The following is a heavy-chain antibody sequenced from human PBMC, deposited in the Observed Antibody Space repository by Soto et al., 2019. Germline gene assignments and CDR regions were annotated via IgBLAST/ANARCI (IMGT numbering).Heavy chain of an antibody. J-gene: IGHJ4*02. CDR3: ARAGSTASLFDY. CDR1: GFTFSSYW. D-gene: IGHD3-10*01. Sequence: VQLVESGGGLVQPGGSLRLSCAASGFTFSSYWMSWVRQAPGKGPEWVANIKQDGSDKYYVDSVKGRFTISRDNAKNSLYLQMNSLRAEDTAVYYCARAGSTASLFDYWGQGTLVTVSS. CDR2: IKQDGSDK. V-gene: IGHV3-7*01.